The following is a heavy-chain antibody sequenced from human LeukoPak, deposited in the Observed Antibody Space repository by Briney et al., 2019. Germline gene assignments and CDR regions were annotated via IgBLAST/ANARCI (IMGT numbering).Heavy chain of an antibody. J-gene: IGHJ3*02. V-gene: IGHV3-21*01. CDR2: ISSSSSYK. CDR1: GFTFSSYS. CDR3: ARGIVVVTAIPPDAFDI. Sequence: GGSLRISCAASGFTFSSYSMNWVRQAPGKGLEWVSSISSSSSYKDYADSVKGRFTISRDNAKNSLYLQMNSLRAEDTAVYYCARGIVVVTAIPPDAFDIWGQGTMVTVSS. D-gene: IGHD2-21*02.